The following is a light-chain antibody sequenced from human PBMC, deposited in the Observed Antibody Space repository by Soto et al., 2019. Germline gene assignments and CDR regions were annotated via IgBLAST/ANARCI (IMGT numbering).Light chain of an antibody. CDR2: GAS. Sequence: EIVLTQSPGTLSLSPGDSATLSCRASQSVSSNYLAWYQQKPGQAPRLLIYGASNRATGIPDRFSGSGSGTDFTLTISRLEPEDFAVYYCQQYGSSGTFGQGTKVDI. CDR3: QQYGSSGT. V-gene: IGKV3-20*01. CDR1: QSVSSNY. J-gene: IGKJ1*01.